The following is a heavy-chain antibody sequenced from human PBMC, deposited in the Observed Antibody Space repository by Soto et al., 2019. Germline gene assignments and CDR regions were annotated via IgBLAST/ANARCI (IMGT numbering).Heavy chain of an antibody. CDR1: GFTFSSYA. V-gene: IGHV3-23*01. J-gene: IGHJ3*02. CDR3: AKSLTYYYDSSGYYFRLAAFDI. D-gene: IGHD3-22*01. Sequence: PGGSLRLSCAASGFTFSSYAMSWVRQAPGKGLEWVSAISGSGGSTYYADSVKGRFTISRDNSKNTLYLQMNSLRAEDTAVYYCAKSLTYYYDSSGYYFRLAAFDIWGQGTMVTVSS. CDR2: ISGSGGST.